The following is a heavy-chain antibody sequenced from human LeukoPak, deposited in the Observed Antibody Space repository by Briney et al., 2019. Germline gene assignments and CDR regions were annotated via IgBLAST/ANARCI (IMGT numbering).Heavy chain of an antibody. CDR3: ARVPADF. CDR1: GFSFSSYS. CDR2: ISRISDYT. V-gene: IGHV3-21*01. J-gene: IGHJ4*02. Sequence: GGSPRLSCVASGFSFSSYSMNWVRQAPGKGLEWVSSISRISDYTYYADSVKGRFTISRDNAKNSLYLQMNSLRAEDTAVYYCARVPADFWGQGTLVTVSS.